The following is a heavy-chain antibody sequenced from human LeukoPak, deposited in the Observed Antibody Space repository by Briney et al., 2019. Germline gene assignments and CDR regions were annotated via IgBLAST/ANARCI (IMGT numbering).Heavy chain of an antibody. V-gene: IGHV4-39*01. D-gene: IGHD5-18*01. CDR3: ATHVDATRGYYFED. CDR1: GGSISRNNYS. Sequence: KPSETLCLTCTVSGGSISRNNYSWGWIRQPPGKGLEWIGTGYYTGSTSYNPSLKSQVTISLDTTNNQFSLKLSSVTAADTAIYYCATHVDATRGYYFEDWGQGTLVTVSS. J-gene: IGHJ4*02. CDR2: GYYTGST.